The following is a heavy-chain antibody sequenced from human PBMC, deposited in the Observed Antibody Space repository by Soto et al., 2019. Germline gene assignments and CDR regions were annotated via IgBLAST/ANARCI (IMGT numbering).Heavy chain of an antibody. CDR1: AFTFNNYA. V-gene: IGHV3-23*01. CDR3: AKSRYSDSSGDFYDY. D-gene: IGHD3-22*01. Sequence: GGSLRLSCAASAFTFNNYAMSWVRQAPGKGLEWVSGIGGSGRTTYYADSVKGRFTISRDNTNNTLFLQMNSLRAEDTAVYYCAKSRYSDSSGDFYDYWGQGTLVTISS. J-gene: IGHJ4*02. CDR2: IGGSGRTT.